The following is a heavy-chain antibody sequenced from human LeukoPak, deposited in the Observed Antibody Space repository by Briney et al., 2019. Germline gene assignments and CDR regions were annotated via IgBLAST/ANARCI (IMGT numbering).Heavy chain of an antibody. Sequence: PGGSLRLSCAASGFTFSSYGMHWVRQAPGKGLEWVAVIWYDGSNKYYADSVKGRFTISRDNSKNTLYLQMNSLRAEDTAVYYCARDPDYYDRSGHFDYWGQGTLVTVSS. CDR3: ARDPDYYDRSGHFDY. J-gene: IGHJ4*02. CDR2: IWYDGSNK. D-gene: IGHD3-22*01. V-gene: IGHV3-33*01. CDR1: GFTFSSYG.